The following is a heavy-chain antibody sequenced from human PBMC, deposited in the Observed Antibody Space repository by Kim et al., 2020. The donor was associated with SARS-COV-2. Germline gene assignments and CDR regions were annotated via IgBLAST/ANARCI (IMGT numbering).Heavy chain of an antibody. D-gene: IGHD3-3*01. Sequence: SETLSLTCTVSGGSISSYYWSWIRQPPGKGLEWIGYIYYSGSTNYNPSLKSRVTISVDTSKNQFSLKLSSVTAADTAVYYCARRGHSTIFGVVIADWFYP. CDR3: ARRGHSTIFGVVIADWFYP. V-gene: IGHV4-59*08. CDR2: IYYSGST. J-gene: IGHJ5*02. CDR1: GGSISSYY.